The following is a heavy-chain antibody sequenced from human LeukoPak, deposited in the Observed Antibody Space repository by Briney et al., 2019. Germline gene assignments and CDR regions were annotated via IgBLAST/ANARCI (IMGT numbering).Heavy chain of an antibody. V-gene: IGHV3-15*01. CDR3: TTDRGDYGSGTYEIYYYYMDV. CDR1: GFIFSDYY. CDR2: IKSKTDGGTT. Sequence: GGSLRLSCAASGFIFSDYYMSWIRQAPGKGLEWVGRIKSKTDGGTTDYAAPVKGRFTISRDDSKNTLYLQMNSLKTEDTAVYYCTTDRGDYGSGTYEIYYYYMDVWGKGTTVTVSS. D-gene: IGHD3-10*01. J-gene: IGHJ6*03.